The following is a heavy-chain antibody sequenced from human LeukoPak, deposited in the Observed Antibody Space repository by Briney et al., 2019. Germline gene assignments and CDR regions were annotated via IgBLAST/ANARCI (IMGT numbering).Heavy chain of an antibody. CDR3: AKEKEYYDSSGYRDDAFDI. Sequence: GGSLRLSCTASGSSFSAYAMSWVRQAPGKGLEWVSAISGSGGSTYYADSVKGRFTISRDNSKNTLYLQMNSLRAEDTAVYYCAKEKEYYDSSGYRDDAFDIWGQGTMVTVSS. CDR2: ISGSGGST. J-gene: IGHJ3*02. CDR1: GSSFSAYA. V-gene: IGHV3-23*01. D-gene: IGHD3-22*01.